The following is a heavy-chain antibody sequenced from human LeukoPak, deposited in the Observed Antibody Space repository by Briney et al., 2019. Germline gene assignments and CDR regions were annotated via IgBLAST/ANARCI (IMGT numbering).Heavy chain of an antibody. CDR3: ASPLGAAAGLDY. J-gene: IGHJ4*02. Sequence: SETLSLTCTVSGGSISSYYWSWIRQPPGKGLEWIGYIYYSGSTNYNPSLKSRVTISVDTSKNQFSLKLSSVTAADTAVYYCASPLGAAAGLDYWGQGTLVTVSS. D-gene: IGHD6-13*01. CDR2: IYYSGST. CDR1: GGSISSYY. V-gene: IGHV4-59*08.